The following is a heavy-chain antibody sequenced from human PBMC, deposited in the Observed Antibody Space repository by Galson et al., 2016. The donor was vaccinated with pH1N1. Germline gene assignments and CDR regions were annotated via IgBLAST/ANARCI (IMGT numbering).Heavy chain of an antibody. CDR2: TRYDESNK. CDR1: GFTFKNFG. CDR3: AKENFYFGSGSHSGLDV. V-gene: IGHV3-30*02. D-gene: IGHD3-10*01. Sequence: SLRLSCAASGFTFKNFGMHWVRQAPGRGLEWVAFTRYDESNKYYGDSVKGRFSISRDNSKNTLYLQMSSLRGDDTAVYYCAKENFYFGSGSHSGLDVWGQGITVTVSS. J-gene: IGHJ6*02.